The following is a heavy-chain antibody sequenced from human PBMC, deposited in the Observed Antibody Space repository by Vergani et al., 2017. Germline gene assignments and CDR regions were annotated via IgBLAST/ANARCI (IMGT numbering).Heavy chain of an antibody. CDR3: ARQKKGDYYCSGRYFTPLEQHDAFDI. J-gene: IGHJ3*02. CDR1: GYTFTGYY. V-gene: IGHV1-2*02. CDR2: INPNSGGT. Sequence: QVQLVQSGAEVKKPGASVKVSCKASGYTFTGYYMHWVRQAPGQGLEWMGWINPNSGGTNYAQKFQGRVTMTRDTSISTAYMELSRLRSDDTAVYYCARQKKGDYYCSGRYFTPLEQHDAFDIWGQGTMVTVSS. D-gene: IGHD3-10*01.